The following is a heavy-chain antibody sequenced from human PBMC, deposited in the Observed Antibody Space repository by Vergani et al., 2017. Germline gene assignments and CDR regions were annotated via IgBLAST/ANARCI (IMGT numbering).Heavy chain of an antibody. D-gene: IGHD6-19*01. CDR1: GASIRSSNYY. Sequence: QLQLQESGPGLVKPSATLSLTCSVSGASIRSSNYYWGWIRQPPGKGLAWIASNYYSGSTYYNPSLKSRVTISVDTSKNQFSLKLISVTAADTAVYFCARHSSVEWLVKLGWIDPWGQGSLVTVSS. CDR3: ARHSSVEWLVKLGWIDP. CDR2: NYYSGST. J-gene: IGHJ5*02. V-gene: IGHV4-39*01.